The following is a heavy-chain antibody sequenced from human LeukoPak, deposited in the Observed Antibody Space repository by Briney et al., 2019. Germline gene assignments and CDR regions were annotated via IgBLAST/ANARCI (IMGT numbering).Heavy chain of an antibody. CDR1: GGSISSSGYY. Sequence: PSETPSLTCTVSGGSISSSGYYWGWIRQPPGKGLEWFGFIYYSGSTYYNPSLTSRVTISVDTSKNQFSLKLNSVTAADPAVYYCAKTAQDRGYSSDSWGQEILVTASS. D-gene: IGHD5-18*01. CDR2: IYYSGST. J-gene: IGHJ4*02. V-gene: IGHV4-39*05. CDR3: AKTAQDRGYSSDS.